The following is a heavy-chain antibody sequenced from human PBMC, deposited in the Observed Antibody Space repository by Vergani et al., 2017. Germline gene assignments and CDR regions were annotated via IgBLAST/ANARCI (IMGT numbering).Heavy chain of an antibody. D-gene: IGHD3-22*01. CDR2: ISGSGGST. CDR3: AKDRSITMISPRGYYYGMDV. V-gene: IGHV3-23*04. J-gene: IGHJ6*02. Sequence: EVQLVESGGGLVQPGGSLRLSCAASGFTFSSYAMSWVRQAPGKGLEWVSAISGSGGSTYYADSVKGRFTISRDNSKNTLYLQMNSLRAEDTAVYYCAKDRSITMISPRGYYYGMDVWGQGTTVTVSS. CDR1: GFTFSSYA.